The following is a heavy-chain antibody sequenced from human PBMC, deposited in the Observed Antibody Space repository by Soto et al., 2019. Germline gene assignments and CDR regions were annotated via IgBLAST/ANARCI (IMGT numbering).Heavy chain of an antibody. D-gene: IGHD3-16*01. CDR1: GYTFTDYF. CDR2: VNPDAGVA. Sequence: ASVKVSCKASGYTFTDYFVHWVRLAPGQGLEWMGWVNPDAGVATFPQKFQGRVTVTRDASINTGYMELTHLTSEDTGIYYCARDPIRGGVPYFFGFWGRGXQVTVRS. V-gene: IGHV1-2*02. CDR3: ARDPIRGGVPYFFGF. J-gene: IGHJ4*02.